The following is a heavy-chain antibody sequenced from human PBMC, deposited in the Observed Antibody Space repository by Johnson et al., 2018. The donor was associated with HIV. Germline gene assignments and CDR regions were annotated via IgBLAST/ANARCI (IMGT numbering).Heavy chain of an antibody. D-gene: IGHD6-13*01. CDR3: ARPVIAADDAFDI. Sequence: VQLVESGGGLVKPGGSLRLSCAASGFIFSNAWMSWVRQAPGKGLEWVSVIYSGGSTYYADSVKGRFTISRDISKNTLFLQMNSLRAEDTAVYYCARPVIAADDAFDIWGQGTMVTVSS. CDR1: GFIFSNAW. V-gene: IGHV3-66*04. CDR2: IYSGGST. J-gene: IGHJ3*02.